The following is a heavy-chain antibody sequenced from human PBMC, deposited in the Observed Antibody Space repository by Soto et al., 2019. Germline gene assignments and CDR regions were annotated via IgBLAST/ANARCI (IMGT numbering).Heavy chain of an antibody. V-gene: IGHV3-23*04. Sequence: EVQLVESGGGLVKPGGSLRLSCAASGFTFSSYAMSWVRQAPGKGLEWVSAISGSGGSTYYADSVKGRFTISRDNSKNTLYLQMNSLRAEDTAVYYCAKVQLTMIVVVIPNFDYWGQGTLVTVSS. CDR1: GFTFSSYA. CDR3: AKVQLTMIVVVIPNFDY. J-gene: IGHJ4*02. D-gene: IGHD3-22*01. CDR2: ISGSGGST.